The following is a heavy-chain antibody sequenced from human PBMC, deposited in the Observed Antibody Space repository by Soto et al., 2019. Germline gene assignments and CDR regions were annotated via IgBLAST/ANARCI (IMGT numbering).Heavy chain of an antibody. CDR1: GDSISSTSAA. V-gene: IGHV6-1*01. CDR2: TYYRSRWYH. D-gene: IGHD4-4*01. J-gene: IGHJ4*02. CDR3: ASYRYDY. Sequence: SQTHPLTCAISGDSISSTSAAWNWIRQSPSRGFEWLGRTYYRSRWYHDYAVSVKSRIIINPDTSKNQVSLQLNSVTPDDTAVYCCASYRYDYWGQGTVVTVSS.